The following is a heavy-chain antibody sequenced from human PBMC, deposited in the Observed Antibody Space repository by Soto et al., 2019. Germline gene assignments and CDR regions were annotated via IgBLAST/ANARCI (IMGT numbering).Heavy chain of an antibody. CDR1: GFTFSSYG. Sequence: QVQLVESGGGVVQPGRSLRLSCAASGFTFSSYGMHWVRQAPGKGLEWVAVIWYDGSNKYYADSVKGRFTISRDNSKNPLYLQMNSLRAEDTAVYYCARDRYSSSSHWFDPWGQGTLVTVSS. CDR3: ARDRYSSSSHWFDP. D-gene: IGHD6-13*01. J-gene: IGHJ5*02. CDR2: IWYDGSNK. V-gene: IGHV3-33*01.